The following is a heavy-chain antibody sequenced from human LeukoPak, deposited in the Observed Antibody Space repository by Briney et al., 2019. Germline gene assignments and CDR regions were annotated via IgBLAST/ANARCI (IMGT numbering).Heavy chain of an antibody. D-gene: IGHD3-22*01. CDR3: ARDGMYYYDSSGSRAEYFQH. J-gene: IGHJ1*01. V-gene: IGHV1-18*01. Sequence: ASVKVSCKASGYTFTNYGITWVRQAPRQGLEWMGWISPNNGDTNYAQKFQGRVTMTTDTSTSTAYMEVRTLRSDDTAVYYCARDGMYYYDSSGSRAEYFQHWGQGTLVTVSS. CDR1: GYTFTNYG. CDR2: ISPNNGDT.